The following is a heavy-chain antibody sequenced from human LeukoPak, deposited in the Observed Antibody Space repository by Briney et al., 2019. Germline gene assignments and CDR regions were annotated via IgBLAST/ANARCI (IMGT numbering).Heavy chain of an antibody. V-gene: IGHV5-51*01. CDR2: IYTGDSDT. D-gene: IGHD3-22*01. CDR3: ARHLHDSSGYYVGYFDY. J-gene: IGHJ4*02. CDR1: GYSFISYW. Sequence: GESLKSPCKAFGYSFISYWIGWVRQLPGKGLEWMGMIYTGDSDTRYSPSFQGQVTISADKSISSAYLQWSSLKASDTAMYYCARHLHDSSGYYVGYFDYWGQRTLVTVSS.